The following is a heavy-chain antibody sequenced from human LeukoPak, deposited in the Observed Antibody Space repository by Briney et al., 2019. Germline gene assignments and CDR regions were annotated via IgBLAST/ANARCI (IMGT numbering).Heavy chain of an antibody. CDR2: INCYSGGI. V-gene: IGHV1-2*06. J-gene: IGHJ6*02. CDR3: ARDRAIMTFGVAPAGSGMDV. Sequence: EASVKVSCKAFGYTFTGYYLHWVRQAPGQGLQWMGRINCYSGGIDYAQQFQGRVTMTRDTSITTVFLEVRSLTSDDSALYYCARDRAIMTFGVAPAGSGMDVWGQGTTVTVSS. CDR1: GYTFTGYY. D-gene: IGHD3-3*01.